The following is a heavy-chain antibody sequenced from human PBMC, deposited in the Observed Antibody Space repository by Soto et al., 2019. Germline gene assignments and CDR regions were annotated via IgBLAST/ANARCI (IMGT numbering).Heavy chain of an antibody. Sequence: RSENMSLTFTVSDDSISSYYWTWIGQPAGKGMEWIGRIYTSGSTNYNPSLKSRVTRSVDTSKNQFSLKLSSVTAADTAVYYCARDQKDISGWYRLGDYYVCMDLSGQGTTVT. CDR3: ARDQKDISGWYRLGDYYVCMDL. CDR1: DDSISSYY. V-gene: IGHV4-4*07. CDR2: IYTSGST. D-gene: IGHD6-19*01. J-gene: IGHJ6*02.